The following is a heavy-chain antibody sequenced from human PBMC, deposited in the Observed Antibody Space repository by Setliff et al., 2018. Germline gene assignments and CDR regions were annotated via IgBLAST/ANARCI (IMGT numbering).Heavy chain of an antibody. J-gene: IGHJ2*01. V-gene: IGHV1-8*03. CDR1: GYTFMSYD. CDR3: ARGKASGGYFEVWYSHL. Sequence: ASVKVPCKASGYTFMSYDIDWVRQATGKGLEWVGWMDPNSGNTAYGRKFQDRVTITRNTSISTAYMELSSLRSEDTAVYYCARGKASGGYFEVWYSHLWGRGTLVTVPQ. CDR2: MDPNSGNT. D-gene: IGHD3-22*01.